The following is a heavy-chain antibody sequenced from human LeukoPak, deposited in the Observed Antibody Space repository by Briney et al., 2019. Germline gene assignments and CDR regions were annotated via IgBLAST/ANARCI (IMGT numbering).Heavy chain of an antibody. CDR2: INPSGGST. J-gene: IGHJ5*02. D-gene: IGHD6-13*01. CDR1: GYTFTSYY. CDR3: ARDRGIAAADPNGGFDP. V-gene: IGHV1-46*01. Sequence: ASVKVSCKASGYTFTSYYMHWVRQAPGQGLEWMGIINPSGGSTSYAQKFQGRVTMTRDTSTSTVYMELSSLRSEDTAVYYCARDRGIAAADPNGGFDPWGQGTLVTVSS.